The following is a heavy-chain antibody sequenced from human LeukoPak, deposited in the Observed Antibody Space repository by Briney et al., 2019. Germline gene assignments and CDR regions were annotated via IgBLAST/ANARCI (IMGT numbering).Heavy chain of an antibody. CDR3: ARDVGSYSGY. CDR1: GYTFSSHD. Sequence: ASVKVSCKASGYTFSSHDINWVRQAPGQGLEWMGWMNPNSGNTGFAPKFQGRVTMTMNTSITTAYMELSSLRSEDTAVYYCARDVGSYSGYWGQGTLVTVSS. V-gene: IGHV1-8*02. D-gene: IGHD1-26*01. CDR2: MNPNSGNT. J-gene: IGHJ4*02.